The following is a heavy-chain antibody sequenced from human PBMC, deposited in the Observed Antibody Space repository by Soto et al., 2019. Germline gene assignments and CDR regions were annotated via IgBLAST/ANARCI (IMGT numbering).Heavy chain of an antibody. Sequence: GRSLRLSCAAAGGTFRSYGMHWVRQAPGKGLEWVAVISYDGSNKYYADSVKGRFTISRDNSKNTLYLQMNSLRAEDTAVYYCAKEYSVGIAAAPWFDIWGQGTMVTVSS. CDR2: ISYDGSNK. CDR1: GGTFRSYG. J-gene: IGHJ3*02. CDR3: AKEYSVGIAAAPWFDI. V-gene: IGHV3-30*18. D-gene: IGHD6-13*01.